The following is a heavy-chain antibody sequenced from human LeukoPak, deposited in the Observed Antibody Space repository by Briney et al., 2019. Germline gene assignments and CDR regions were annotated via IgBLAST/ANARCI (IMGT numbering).Heavy chain of an antibody. CDR3: ALNRYYDILTGYPFDY. Sequence: SVKVSCKASGGTFSSYAISWVRQAPGQGLEWMGRIIPIFGTANYAQKFQGRVTITTDESTSTAYMELSSLRSEDTAVYYCALNRYYDILTGYPFDYWGQGTLVTVSS. CDR2: IIPIFGTA. D-gene: IGHD3-9*01. J-gene: IGHJ4*02. CDR1: GGTFSSYA. V-gene: IGHV1-69*05.